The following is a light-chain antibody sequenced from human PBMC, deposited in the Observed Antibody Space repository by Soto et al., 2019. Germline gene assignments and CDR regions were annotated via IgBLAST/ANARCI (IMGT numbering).Light chain of an antibody. CDR3: QRYDSFRT. CDR1: QSVRSNF. J-gene: IGKJ1*01. CDR2: GAS. V-gene: IGKV3-20*01. Sequence: EIVLTQSPGTLSLSPGERATLSCRASQSVRSNFLAWYQQKPPKPPRLLIYGASNRATGIPDRFSGSGSGTDFTLTITRLDPEDFAMYYCQRYDSFRTFCQGSKVDI.